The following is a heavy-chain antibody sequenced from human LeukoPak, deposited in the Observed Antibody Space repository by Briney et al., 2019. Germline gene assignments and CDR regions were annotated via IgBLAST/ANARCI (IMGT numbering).Heavy chain of an antibody. J-gene: IGHJ4*02. V-gene: IGHV4-39*07. D-gene: IGHD3-16*01. CDR3: ARGVWWNLQSYYFDY. CDR1: GGSINSSSYY. Sequence: PSETLSLTCTVSGGSINSSSYYWGWIRQPPGKGLGCIGRIFYSGSTYYNPSLKSRVTISVDTSKNQFSLKLSSVTAADTAVYYCARGVWWNLQSYYFDYWGQGTLVTVSS. CDR2: IFYSGST.